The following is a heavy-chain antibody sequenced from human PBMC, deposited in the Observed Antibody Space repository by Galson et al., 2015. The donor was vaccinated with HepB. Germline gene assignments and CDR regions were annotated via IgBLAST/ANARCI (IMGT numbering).Heavy chain of an antibody. CDR2: INAEGAST. Sequence: SLRLSCAVSGFSLDSYWMHWVRHAPGKGLEWISRINAEGASTDYADSVKGRFTVSRDNAGNTVYLQMHSLRAEDTAVYYCVRDRTTIFGVVTDVFDFWGQGTRVIVSP. J-gene: IGHJ4*02. CDR1: GFSLDSYW. V-gene: IGHV3-74*01. CDR3: VRDRTTIFGVVTDVFDF. D-gene: IGHD3-3*01.